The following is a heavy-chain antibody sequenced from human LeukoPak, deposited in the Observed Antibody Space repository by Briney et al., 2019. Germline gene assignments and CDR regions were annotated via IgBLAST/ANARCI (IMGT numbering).Heavy chain of an antibody. CDR3: ARDSHYDSSGPGGDDAFDI. CDR2: INPNSGGT. Sequence: ASVKVSCKASGYTFTGYYIHWVRQAPGQGLEWMGWINPNSGGTNYAQKFQGRVTMTRDTSISTAYMELSRLRSDDTAVYYCARDSHYDSSGPGGDDAFDIWGQGTMVTVSS. CDR1: GYTFTGYY. J-gene: IGHJ3*02. V-gene: IGHV1-2*02. D-gene: IGHD3-22*01.